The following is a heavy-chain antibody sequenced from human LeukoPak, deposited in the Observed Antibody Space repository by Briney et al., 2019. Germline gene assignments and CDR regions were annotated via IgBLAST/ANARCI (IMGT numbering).Heavy chain of an antibody. CDR3: ATDGNYYDSSGYYKR. J-gene: IGHJ4*01. Sequence: GASVKVSCKVSGYTLTELSMYWVRQAPGKGLEWMGGFDAEDGETIYAQKFQGRVTMTEDTSTDTAYMELSSLTSEDTAVYYCATDGNYYDSSGYYKRWGHGTLVTVSS. V-gene: IGHV1-24*01. D-gene: IGHD3-22*01. CDR1: GYTLTELS. CDR2: FDAEDGET.